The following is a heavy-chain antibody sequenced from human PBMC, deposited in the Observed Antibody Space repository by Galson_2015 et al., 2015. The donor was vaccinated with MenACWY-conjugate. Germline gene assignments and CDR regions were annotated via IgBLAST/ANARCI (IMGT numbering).Heavy chain of an antibody. V-gene: IGHV3-30*10. CDR2: ISYDGNKK. J-gene: IGHJ4*02. Sequence: SLRLSCAASEFSFSSYNMHWVRQAPGKGLECVAFISYDGNKKSYTDSVKGRFTISRDNSKNTLYLQMTGLRTDDTALYYCAREAGALLLFDYWGQGTLVTVFS. CDR1: EFSFSSYN. CDR3: AREAGALLLFDY. D-gene: IGHD2-15*01.